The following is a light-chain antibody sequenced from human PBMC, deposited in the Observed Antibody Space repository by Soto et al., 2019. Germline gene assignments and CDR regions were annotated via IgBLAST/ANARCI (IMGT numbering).Light chain of an antibody. CDR1: RGFGSSP. J-gene: IGKJ1*01. V-gene: IGKV3-20*01. CDR2: GAS. Sequence: EIGLTQSPGTLSLSPGERFTLSSRASRGFGSSPLPWYQQKPGQAPRLLIYGASSRATGIPDRFGGSGSGTDFTLTISRLEPEDFALYYCQQYATSPWTFGQGTKVEI. CDR3: QQYATSPWT.